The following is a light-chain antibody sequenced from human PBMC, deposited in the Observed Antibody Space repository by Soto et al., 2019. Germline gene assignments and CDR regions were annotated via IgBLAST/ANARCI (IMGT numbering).Light chain of an antibody. J-gene: IGKJ1*01. CDR3: QQRSHWPT. CDR2: DAS. Sequence: EIVLTQSPATLSLSPGERATLSCRASQSVSSHLAWYQQKPGQSPRLLIYDASNRATGIPARFSGSWSGADFTLTISSLEPEDFAFYFCQQRSHWPTFGQGTKVDIK. V-gene: IGKV3-11*01. CDR1: QSVSSH.